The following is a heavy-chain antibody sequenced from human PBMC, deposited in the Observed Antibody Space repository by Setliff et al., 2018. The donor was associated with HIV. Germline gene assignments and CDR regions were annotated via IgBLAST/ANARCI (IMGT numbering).Heavy chain of an antibody. CDR3: ASGRGSDAIAIDY. J-gene: IGHJ4*02. V-gene: IGHV3-15*04. CDR1: GFTFSDYY. Sequence: GESLKISCTASGFTFSDYYMSWIRQAPGKGLEWVGRIGGQAEGGTAVYAPPVIARFTISRDDSKNTLYLDMGSLKTEDTAVYYCASGRGSDAIAIDYWGQGTPVTVS. D-gene: IGHD5-12*01. CDR2: IGGQAEGGTA.